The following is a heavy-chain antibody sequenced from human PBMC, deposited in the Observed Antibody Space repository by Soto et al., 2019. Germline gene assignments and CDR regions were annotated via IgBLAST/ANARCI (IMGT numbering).Heavy chain of an antibody. CDR2: INTSGGST. D-gene: IGHD2-15*01. CDR3: ARVRAATDIGGMDV. Sequence: QVQLVQSGAEVKKPGASVKVSCKASGYTFTSYYMHWVRKAPVQGLEWMGIINTSGGSTSYAQKCQGRVTMTRDTSTRTVYMELSSLRSEDTAVYYCARVRAATDIGGMDVWGQGTTVTVS. J-gene: IGHJ6*02. CDR1: GYTFTSYY. V-gene: IGHV1-46*01.